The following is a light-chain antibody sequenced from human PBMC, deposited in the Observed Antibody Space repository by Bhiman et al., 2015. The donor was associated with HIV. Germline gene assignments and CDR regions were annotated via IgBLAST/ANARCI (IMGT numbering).Light chain of an antibody. Sequence: QSVLTQLPSVSGAPGQRVTISCTGSSSNIGAGYDVHWYQQLPGRAPKLLISGNSNRPSGVPDRFSGSKSGTSASLAITGLQAEDEADYYCQSYDSRLTEVFGTGTKVTVL. V-gene: IGLV1-40*01. CDR2: GNS. J-gene: IGLJ1*01. CDR3: QSYDSRLTEV. CDR1: SSNIGAGYD.